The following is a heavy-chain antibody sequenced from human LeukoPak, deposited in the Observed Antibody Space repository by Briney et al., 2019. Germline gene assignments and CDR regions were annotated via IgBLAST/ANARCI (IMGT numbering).Heavy chain of an antibody. CDR3: ASNYEGADAFDI. J-gene: IGHJ3*02. V-gene: IGHV4-38-2*02. Sequence: SETLSLTCTVSGYSISSGYYWGWIRQPPGKGLEWIGSIYHSGSTYYNPSLKSRVTISVDTSKNQFSLKLSSVTAADTAVYYCASNYEGADAFDIWGQGTMVTVSS. D-gene: IGHD4-11*01. CDR2: IYHSGST. CDR1: GYSISSGYY.